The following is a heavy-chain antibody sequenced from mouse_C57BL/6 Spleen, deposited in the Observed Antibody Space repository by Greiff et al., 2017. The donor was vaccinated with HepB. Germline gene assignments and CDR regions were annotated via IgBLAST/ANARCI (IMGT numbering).Heavy chain of an antibody. CDR3: ARTLDFDY. Sequence: EVQLQESGGGLVKPGGSLKLSCAASGFTFSDYGMHWVRQAPEKGLEWVAYISSGSSTIYYADTVKGRFTISRDNAKNTLFLQMTSLRSEDTAMYYCARTLDFDYWGQGTTLTVSS. V-gene: IGHV5-17*01. CDR1: GFTFSDYG. CDR2: ISSGSSTI. J-gene: IGHJ2*01.